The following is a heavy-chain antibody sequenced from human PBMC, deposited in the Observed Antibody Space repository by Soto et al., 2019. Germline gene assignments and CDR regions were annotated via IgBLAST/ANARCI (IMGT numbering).Heavy chain of an antibody. Sequence: SETLSLTCTVSGGSISSSSYYWGWIRQPPGKGLEWIGSIYHSGSTYYNPSLKSRVTISVDRSKNQFSLKLSSVTAADTAVYYCARADTYYYGSGSPQAYYFDYWGQGTQLTVSS. CDR1: GGSISSSSYY. D-gene: IGHD3-10*01. CDR3: ARADTYYYGSGSPQAYYFDY. CDR2: IYHSGST. V-gene: IGHV4-39*07. J-gene: IGHJ4*02.